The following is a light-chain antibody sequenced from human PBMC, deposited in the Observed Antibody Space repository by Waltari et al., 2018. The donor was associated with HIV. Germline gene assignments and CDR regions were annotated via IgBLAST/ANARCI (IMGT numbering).Light chain of an antibody. J-gene: IGKJ4*01. CDR1: QSVSSNF. CDR3: QQYGRYPLT. Sequence: EVVLTQSPGTLSLSPGERATVSCRASQSVSSNFLAWYQQKPGQAPRLLIYGASTRATDIPDRFSGSGSGTDFTLTISRLEPEDFAVYYCQQYGRYPLTFGGGTKVEIK. CDR2: GAS. V-gene: IGKV3-20*01.